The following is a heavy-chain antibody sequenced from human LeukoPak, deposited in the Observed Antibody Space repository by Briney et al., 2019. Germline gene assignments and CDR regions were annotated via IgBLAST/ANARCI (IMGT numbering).Heavy chain of an antibody. V-gene: IGHV3-53*01. J-gene: IGHJ4*02. CDR3: ARDQLGGYCGSTRCYTSFNS. CDR1: GFTVSSNY. CDR2: LYSGGRT. Sequence: GGSLRLSCAASGFTVSSNYMSWVRQAPGEGLEWVSILYSGGRTYYADTVKGRFTISSDNSKNTLFLQMNSLRAEDTAVYYCARDQLGGYCGSTRCYTSFNSWGQGTLVTVSS. D-gene: IGHD2-2*02.